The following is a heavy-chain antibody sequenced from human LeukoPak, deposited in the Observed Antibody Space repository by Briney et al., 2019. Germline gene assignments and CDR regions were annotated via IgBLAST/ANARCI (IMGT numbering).Heavy chain of an antibody. CDR2: TSSDLNVE. Sequence: GGSLRLSCAASGFTFRNYVIHWVRQAPGKGLEWVAVTSSDLNVELYADSVKGRFTISRDNSRNTLYLQMNSLRADDTAIYYCARNQQLGGHSYYYYGMDVWGQGTTVTVSS. CDR3: ARNQQLGGHSYYYYGMDV. V-gene: IGHV3-30-3*01. D-gene: IGHD3-16*01. CDR1: GFTFRNYV. J-gene: IGHJ6*02.